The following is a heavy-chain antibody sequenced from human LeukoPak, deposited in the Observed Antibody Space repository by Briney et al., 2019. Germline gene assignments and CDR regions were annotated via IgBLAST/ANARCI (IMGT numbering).Heavy chain of an antibody. D-gene: IGHD3-16*01. CDR2: ITSSGSTI. CDR1: GFTFSDYY. J-gene: IGHJ6*02. CDR3: ARGLMGYYYGMDV. Sequence: GGSLRLSCAASGFTFSDYYMSWIRQAPGKGLEWVSYITSSGSTIYYADSVKGRFTISRDNTKNSMYLQMNSLRAEDTAVYYCARGLMGYYYGMDVWGQGTTVTVSS. V-gene: IGHV3-11*01.